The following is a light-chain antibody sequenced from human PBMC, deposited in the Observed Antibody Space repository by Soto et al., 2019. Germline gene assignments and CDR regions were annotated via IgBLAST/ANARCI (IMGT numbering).Light chain of an antibody. CDR2: AVS. CDR1: QRIRND. J-gene: IGKJ1*01. Sequence: EIEMTQSPPSLSASVGDRVTIPCRASQRIRNDLGWYQQKQGKAPNILIFAVSSLQNGVTSRFSGSGSGTEFTLTISGMQPEEFATYYCQQHSITHRSFGQGNKVDIK. CDR3: QQHSITHRS. V-gene: IGKV1-17*01.